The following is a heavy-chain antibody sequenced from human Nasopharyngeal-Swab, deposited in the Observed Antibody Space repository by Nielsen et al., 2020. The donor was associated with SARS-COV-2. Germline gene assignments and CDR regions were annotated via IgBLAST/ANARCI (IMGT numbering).Heavy chain of an antibody. CDR3: ARDQRSGWFDAFDI. Sequence: RQASGKGLEWIGYIYYSGSTNYNPSLKSRVTISVDTSKNQFSLKLSSVTAADTAVYYCARDQRSGWFDAFDIWGQGTMVTVSS. V-gene: IGHV4-59*01. CDR2: IYYSGST. J-gene: IGHJ3*02. D-gene: IGHD6-19*01.